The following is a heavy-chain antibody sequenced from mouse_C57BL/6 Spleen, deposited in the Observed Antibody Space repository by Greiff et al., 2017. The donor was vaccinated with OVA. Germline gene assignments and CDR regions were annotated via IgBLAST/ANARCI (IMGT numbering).Heavy chain of an antibody. D-gene: IGHD1-1*01. CDR3: ARGDGSSYGGYFDV. Sequence: EVKLQESGPGLVKPSQSLSLTCSVTGYSITSGYYWNWIRQFPGNKLEWMGYISYDGSNKYNPSLKNRISITRDTSKNQFFLKLNSVTTEDTATYYCARGDGSSYGGYFDVWGTGTTVTVSS. J-gene: IGHJ1*03. V-gene: IGHV3-6*01. CDR1: GYSITSGYY. CDR2: ISYDGSN.